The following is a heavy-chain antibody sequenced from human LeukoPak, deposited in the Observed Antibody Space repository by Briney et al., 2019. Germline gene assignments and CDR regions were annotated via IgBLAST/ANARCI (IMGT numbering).Heavy chain of an antibody. J-gene: IGHJ4*02. V-gene: IGHV3-48*01. CDR2: ISSSSTI. CDR3: ARSSRELGGYAPWELMPPFDY. D-gene: IGHD1-7*01. Sequence: GGTLRLSCAASGFTFSSYRMNWVRQAPGKGLEWVSYISSSSTIYYADSVKGRFTISRDNAKNSLYLQMNSLRAEDTAVYYCARSSRELGGYAPWELMPPFDYWGQGTLVTVSS. CDR1: GFTFSSYR.